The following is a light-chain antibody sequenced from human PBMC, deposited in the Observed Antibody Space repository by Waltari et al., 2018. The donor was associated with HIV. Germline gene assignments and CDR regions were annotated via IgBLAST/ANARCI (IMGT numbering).Light chain of an antibody. CDR1: SSDVGGYDY. V-gene: IGLV2-14*03. CDR3: SSYTSSGALDVV. J-gene: IGLJ2*01. Sequence: QSALTQPASVSGSPGQSITTSCTGTSSDVGGYDYVSWYQQHPGKAPKRMIFDVSNRPSGVSNRFSGCKSGNTASLTISGLQAEDEADYYCSSYTSSGALDVVFGGGTKLTVL. CDR2: DVS.